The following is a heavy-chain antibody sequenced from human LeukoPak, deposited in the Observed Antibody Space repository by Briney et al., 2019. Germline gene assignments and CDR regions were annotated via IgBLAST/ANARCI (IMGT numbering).Heavy chain of an antibody. CDR2: INPSSGGT. D-gene: IGHD1-26*01. Sequence: ASVKVSCKASGYTFTGYYMHWVRQAPGQGLEWMGWINPSSGGTNYAQKFQGRVTMTRDTSISTAYMELSRLRSDDTAVYYCAREAHRWERYGGYWGQGTLVTVSS. CDR1: GYTFTGYY. V-gene: IGHV1-2*02. CDR3: AREAHRWERYGGY. J-gene: IGHJ4*02.